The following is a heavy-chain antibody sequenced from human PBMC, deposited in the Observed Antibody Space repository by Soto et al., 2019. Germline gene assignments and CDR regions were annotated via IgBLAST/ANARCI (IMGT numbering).Heavy chain of an antibody. CDR3: ARDLDCGDDCYSS. J-gene: IGHJ5*02. V-gene: IGHV3-74*03. CDR2: INTDGSVA. D-gene: IGHD2-21*02. Sequence: GGSLRLSCAASGLTFRSYWMHWVRQAPGKGLVWVSRINTDGSVAMYVDSVKGRFTISRDNAKNSLSLQMNSLRAEGTAVYYCARDLDCGDDCYSSWGQGTLVTVSS. CDR1: GLTFRSYW.